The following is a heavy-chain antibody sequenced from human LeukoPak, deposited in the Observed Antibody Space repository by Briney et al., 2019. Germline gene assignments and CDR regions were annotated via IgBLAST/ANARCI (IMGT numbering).Heavy chain of an antibody. Sequence: GGSLRLSCAASGFTFSSYSMNWVRQAPGKGLEWVAVISYDGSNKYYADSVKGRFTISRDNSKNTLYLQMNSLRAEDTAVYYCAREEAAAGVGFDYWGQGTLVTVSS. CDR3: AREEAAAGVGFDY. D-gene: IGHD6-13*01. CDR1: GFTFSSYS. J-gene: IGHJ4*02. V-gene: IGHV3-30*03. CDR2: ISYDGSNK.